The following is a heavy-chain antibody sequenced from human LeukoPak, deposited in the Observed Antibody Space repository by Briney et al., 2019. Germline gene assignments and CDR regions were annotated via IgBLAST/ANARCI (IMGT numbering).Heavy chain of an antibody. Sequence: SETLSLTCTVSGGSVSSGSYYWSWIRQPPGKGLEWIGYIYYSGSTNYNPSLKSRVTISVDTSKNQFSLKLSSVTAADTAVYYCARDDSGYYYGSSGNFGHWGQGTLVTVSS. V-gene: IGHV4-61*01. CDR2: IYYSGST. J-gene: IGHJ4*02. CDR3: ARDDSGYYYGSSGNFGH. CDR1: GGSVSSGSYY. D-gene: IGHD3-22*01.